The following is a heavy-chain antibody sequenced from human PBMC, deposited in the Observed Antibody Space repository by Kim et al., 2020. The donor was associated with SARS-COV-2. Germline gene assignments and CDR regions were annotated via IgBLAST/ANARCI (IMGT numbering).Heavy chain of an antibody. CDR2: NTDGTTT. Sequence: NTDGTTTLSADSVKGRFTISRDNARSTLYLQVTSLRVEDTAVYYCTRGPFWSQGTLVTVSS. J-gene: IGHJ4*02. CDR3: TRGPF. V-gene: IGHV3-74*01.